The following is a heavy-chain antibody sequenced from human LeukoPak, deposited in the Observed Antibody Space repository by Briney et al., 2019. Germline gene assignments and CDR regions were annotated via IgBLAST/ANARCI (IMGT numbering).Heavy chain of an antibody. CDR2: IYDSGST. D-gene: IGHD6-13*01. CDR3: ATDKGPYSGSWYPNWFDP. Sequence: SETLSLTCTVSGGSINSYYWSWIRQPPGKGLEWIGYIYDSGSTNYNPSLKSRVTISVDTSKNQFSLKLSSVTAADTAKYYCATDKGPYSGSWYPNWFDPWGQGTLVTVSS. J-gene: IGHJ5*02. CDR1: GGSINSYY. V-gene: IGHV4-59*12.